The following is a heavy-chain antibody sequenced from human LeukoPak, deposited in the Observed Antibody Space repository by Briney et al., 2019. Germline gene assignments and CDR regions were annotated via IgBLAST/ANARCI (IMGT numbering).Heavy chain of an antibody. V-gene: IGHV3-33*08. J-gene: IGHJ4*02. CDR2: IWYGGSNK. CDR3: AVGSGSYYGTKFDY. CDR1: GFTFSSYG. D-gene: IGHD1-26*01. Sequence: PGGSLRLSCAASGFTFSSYGMHWVRQAPGKGLEWVAVIWYGGSNKYYADSVKGRFTISRDNSKNTLYLQMNSLRAEDTAVYYCAVGSGSYYGTKFDYWGQGTLVTVSS.